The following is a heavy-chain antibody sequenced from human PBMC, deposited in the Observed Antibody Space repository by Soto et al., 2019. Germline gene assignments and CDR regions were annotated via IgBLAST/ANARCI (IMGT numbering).Heavy chain of an antibody. D-gene: IGHD6-19*01. Sequence: GGSLRLSCAASGFTFSSYSMNWVRQAPGKGLEWVSSISSSSSYIYYADSVKGRFTISRXXXXXXXXXXXXXXXAEDXXXXYCXAXXLXSSGHPLDDAFDIWGQGTMVTVSS. CDR2: ISSSSSYI. J-gene: IGHJ3*02. V-gene: IGHV3-21*01. CDR1: GFTFSSYS. CDR3: XAXXLXSSGHPLDDAFDI.